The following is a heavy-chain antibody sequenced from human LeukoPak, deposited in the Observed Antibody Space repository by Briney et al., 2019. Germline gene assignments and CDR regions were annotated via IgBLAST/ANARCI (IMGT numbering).Heavy chain of an antibody. Sequence: GGSLRLSCAASGFTFSSYGMSWVRQAPGKGLEWVSAISGSGGSTYYADSVKGRFTISRDNSKNTLYLQMNSLRAEDTAVYYCARAPGIVGASDYWGQGTLVTVSS. CDR3: ARAPGIVGASDY. V-gene: IGHV3-23*01. CDR1: GFTFSSYG. CDR2: ISGSGGST. D-gene: IGHD1-26*01. J-gene: IGHJ4*02.